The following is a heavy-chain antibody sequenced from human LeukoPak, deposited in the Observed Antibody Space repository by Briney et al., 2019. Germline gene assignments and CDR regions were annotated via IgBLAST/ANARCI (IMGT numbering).Heavy chain of an antibody. CDR2: ISGRSSTI. CDR1: AFTFSDYS. V-gene: IGHV3-48*01. Sequence: PGGSLRLSCAASAFTFSDYSMNCVRQAPGKGLEWVSYISGRSSTIYYADSVKGRFTISRDNAKNSMYLQMNSLRAEDTAVYYCARDRIKSGSYYFDYWGPGTLVTVSS. D-gene: IGHD1-26*01. J-gene: IGHJ4*02. CDR3: ARDRIKSGSYYFDY.